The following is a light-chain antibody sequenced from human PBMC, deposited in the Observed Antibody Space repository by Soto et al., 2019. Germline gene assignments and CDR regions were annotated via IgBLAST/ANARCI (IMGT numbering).Light chain of an antibody. CDR2: KAS. V-gene: IGKV1-5*03. Sequence: DIQMTQSPSTLSASVGDRVTITCRASQSISSWLAWYQQKPGKAPNLLIYKASSLESGVPSRLSGSRSGTEYNLTISSLQPDDFATYDCQQYNTYPLTFGGGTKVEIK. CDR1: QSISSW. CDR3: QQYNTYPLT. J-gene: IGKJ4*01.